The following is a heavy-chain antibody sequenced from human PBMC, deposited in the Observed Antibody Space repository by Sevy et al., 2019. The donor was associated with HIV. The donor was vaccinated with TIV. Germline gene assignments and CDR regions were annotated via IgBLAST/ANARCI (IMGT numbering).Heavy chain of an antibody. CDR1: GYTFTRYY. D-gene: IGHD5-18*01. Sequence: ASVKVSCKASGYTFTRYYMHWVRQAPGQGLEWMGIINPSDGSTSYAEKFQGRVTMTRDTSTSTVHMELSSLRSEDTAVYYCTPPLGHGDTAKLDSWGQGTLVTVSS. V-gene: IGHV1-46*03. J-gene: IGHJ4*02. CDR3: TPPLGHGDTAKLDS. CDR2: INPSDGST.